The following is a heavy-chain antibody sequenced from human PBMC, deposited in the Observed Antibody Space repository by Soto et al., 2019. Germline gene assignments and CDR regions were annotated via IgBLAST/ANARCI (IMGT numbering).Heavy chain of an antibody. CDR2: SYHTGIT. J-gene: IGHJ5*02. CDR1: GVSVSSVSYY. Sequence: SETLSLTCSVSGVSVSSVSYYLSWIRQPPGKGLEWIGYSYHTGITKYNPALRSRVTISVETSKTQCSLNLKSVTAADTAVYYCARDRGTDDAWAQGTLVTVSS. CDR3: ARDRGTDDA. V-gene: IGHV4-61*01.